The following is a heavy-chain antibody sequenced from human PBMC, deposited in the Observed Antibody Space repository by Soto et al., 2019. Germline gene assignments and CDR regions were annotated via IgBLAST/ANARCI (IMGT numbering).Heavy chain of an antibody. D-gene: IGHD2-21*02. CDR2: XXYXXSX. Sequence: ETLSLTCTVTGDSISSRSYYWGWIRQPPGKRLEWXGSXXYXXSXXXXXSXXXRVSMSSDTSKDQFSLKRKYVTAADTALYFCARQRTSVVTQAYFDVWGPGSLVTVSS. V-gene: IGHV4-39*01. CDR3: ARQRTSVVTQAYFDV. CDR1: GDSISSRSYY. J-gene: IGHJ4*02.